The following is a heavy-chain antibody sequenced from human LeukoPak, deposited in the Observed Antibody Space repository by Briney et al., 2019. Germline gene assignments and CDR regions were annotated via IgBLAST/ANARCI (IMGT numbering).Heavy chain of an antibody. V-gene: IGHV1-2*02. CDR2: INPNSGGT. D-gene: IGHD1-1*01. J-gene: IGHJ4*02. CDR1: GYTFTGYY. Sequence: ASVKVSCKASGYTFTGYYMHWVRQAPGQGLEWMGWINPNSGGTNYAQKFQGRVTITTDESTSTAYMELSSLRSEDTAVYYCARDSGSVYNWNELHYWGQGTLVTVSS. CDR3: ARDSGSVYNWNELHY.